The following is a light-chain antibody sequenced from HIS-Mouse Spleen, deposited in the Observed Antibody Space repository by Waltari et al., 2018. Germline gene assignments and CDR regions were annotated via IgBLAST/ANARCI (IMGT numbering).Light chain of an antibody. CDR1: SSDVGRYNL. CDR3: CSYAGSSTL. CDR2: EGS. Sequence: QSALTQPASVSGSPGQSIPISCTGTSSDVGRYNLVSWYQQHPGKAPKLMIYEGSKRPSGVSNRFSGSKSGNTASLTISGLQAEDEADYYCCSYAGSSTLFGGGTKLTVL. J-gene: IGLJ2*01. V-gene: IGLV2-23*01.